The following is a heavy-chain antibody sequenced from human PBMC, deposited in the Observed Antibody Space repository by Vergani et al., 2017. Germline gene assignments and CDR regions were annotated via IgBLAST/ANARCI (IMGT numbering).Heavy chain of an antibody. Sequence: QVQLQESGPGLVKPSQTLCLTCTVSGGSISSGGYYWSWIRQHPGKGLGWIGYIYYSGSTYYNPSLKSRVTISVDTSKNQFSLKLSSVTAADTAVYYCARDLRSAYSNPXLDPPYFYYSSMDVWGKGTTVTVSS. D-gene: IGHD4-11*01. J-gene: IGHJ6*03. CDR3: ARDLRSAYSNPXLDPPYFYYSSMDV. CDR2: IYYSGST. CDR1: GGSISSGGYY. V-gene: IGHV4-31*03.